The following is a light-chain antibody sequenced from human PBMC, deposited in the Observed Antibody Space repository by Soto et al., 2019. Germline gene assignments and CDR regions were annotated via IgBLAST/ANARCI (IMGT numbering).Light chain of an antibody. V-gene: IGLV3-21*02. CDR1: NIGSKS. J-gene: IGLJ1*01. CDR2: DYS. CDR3: QVWDVSTFHPYL. Sequence: SYELTQPPSVSVAPGQTARITCGGNNIGSKSVHWYQQKPGQAPVLVVSDYSDRPSGIPERFSGSKSGNTATLTISRVEAGDEADYYCQVWDVSTFHPYLFGTGTKVTVL.